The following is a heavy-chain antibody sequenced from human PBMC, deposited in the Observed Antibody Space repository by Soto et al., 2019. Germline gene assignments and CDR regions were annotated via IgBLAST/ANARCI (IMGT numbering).Heavy chain of an antibody. Sequence: VASVKVSCKASGDTFTNYFFHWVRQAPGQGLEWMGYIIPASRHTGYTQKFQGRLIVTIDTSTSTVYMDLSSLRSDDTAIYYCARRQSGGFFRFFDSCGQGPLVTVSS. CDR1: GDTFTNYF. CDR2: IIPASRHT. J-gene: IGHJ4*02. CDR3: ARRQSGGFFRFFDS. V-gene: IGHV1-46*01. D-gene: IGHD2-15*01.